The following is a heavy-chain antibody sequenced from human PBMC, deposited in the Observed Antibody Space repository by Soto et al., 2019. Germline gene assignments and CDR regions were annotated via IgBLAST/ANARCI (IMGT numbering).Heavy chain of an antibody. CDR3: ARANLRDIVIMIYSTERHAMDV. J-gene: IGHJ6*02. CDR2: ISYDGSNK. Sequence: PGGSLRLSWAASGISVSRKAMHWGRQGPGKGLGWVSIISYDGSNKYYADSVKGRFTIARDNSKNTLYLQMNSLRAEDTAVYYCARANLRDIVIMIYSTERHAMDVWGQGTTVTVSS. CDR1: GISVSRKA. V-gene: IGHV3-30-3*01. D-gene: IGHD2-8*01.